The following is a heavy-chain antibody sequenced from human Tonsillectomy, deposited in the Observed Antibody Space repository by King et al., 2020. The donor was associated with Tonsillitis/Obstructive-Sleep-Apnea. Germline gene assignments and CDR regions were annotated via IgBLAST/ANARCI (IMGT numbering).Heavy chain of an antibody. CDR3: ARDPGHVVVPAARGY. J-gene: IGHJ4*02. CDR2: ISSSSSTI. V-gene: IGHV3-48*02. Sequence: DVQLVESGGGLVQPGGSLRLSCAASGVTFSSYSMNWVRQAPGKGLEWVSYISSSSSTIYYADSVKGRFTISRDNAKNSLYLQMNSLRDEDTAVYYCARDPGHVVVPAARGYWGQGTLVTVSS. D-gene: IGHD2-2*01. CDR1: GVTFSSYS.